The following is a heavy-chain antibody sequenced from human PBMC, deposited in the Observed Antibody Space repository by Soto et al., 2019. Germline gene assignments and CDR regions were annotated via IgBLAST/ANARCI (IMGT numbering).Heavy chain of an antibody. CDR1: GFTLSDYG. Sequence: QVQLVESGGGVVQPGRSLRLSCTASGFTLSDYGMHWVRQAPGKGLEWVAVMWHDGGEKYYADSVTGRFTISRDNSKNTVQLQIDSLGTEDTALYYCARDPGRDSPIDYWGQGTLVTVSS. J-gene: IGHJ4*02. CDR3: ARDPGRDSPIDY. CDR2: MWHDGGEK. D-gene: IGHD3-22*01. V-gene: IGHV3-33*01.